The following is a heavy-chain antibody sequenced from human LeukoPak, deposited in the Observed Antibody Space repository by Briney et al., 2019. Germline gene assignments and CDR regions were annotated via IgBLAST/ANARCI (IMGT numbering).Heavy chain of an antibody. D-gene: IGHD1-26*01. Sequence: GGSLRLSCAASGFTFSSYSMNWVRQAPGKGLEWVSFISSSSSTIYYADSVKGRFTISRDNAKNSLYLQLNSLRAEDTAVYYCAREGVGATEVLDYWGQGTLVTVSS. CDR3: AREGVGATEVLDY. CDR2: ISSSSSTI. V-gene: IGHV3-48*01. J-gene: IGHJ4*02. CDR1: GFTFSSYS.